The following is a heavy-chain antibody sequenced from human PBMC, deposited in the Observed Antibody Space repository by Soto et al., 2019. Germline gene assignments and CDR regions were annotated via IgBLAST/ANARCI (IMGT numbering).Heavy chain of an antibody. J-gene: IGHJ5*02. Sequence: SVKVSCKASGGTFSSYTISWVRQAPGQGLEWMGRIIPILGIANYAQKFQGRVTITADESTSTAYMKLSSVTAADTAVYYCARSVVRLRSSGNWFDPWGQGTLVTVSS. D-gene: IGHD3-22*01. CDR1: GGTFSSYT. CDR3: ARSVVRLRSSGNWFDP. CDR2: IIPILGIA. V-gene: IGHV1-69*02.